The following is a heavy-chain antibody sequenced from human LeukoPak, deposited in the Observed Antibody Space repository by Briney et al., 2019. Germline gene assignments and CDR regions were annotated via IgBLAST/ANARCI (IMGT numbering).Heavy chain of an antibody. J-gene: IGHJ4*02. CDR2: ISGSGSIT. V-gene: IGHV3-23*01. CDR1: GFTFSTHA. Sequence: PGGSLRLSCAASGFTFSTHAMNWVRQAPGKGLEWVSEISGSGSITFYADSVKGRFTISRDNSENTVPLQMNSLRAEDAALYYCAKGKTENCAGSSCYLLDYWGQGTLVTVSS. D-gene: IGHD2-2*01. CDR3: AKGKTENCAGSSCYLLDY.